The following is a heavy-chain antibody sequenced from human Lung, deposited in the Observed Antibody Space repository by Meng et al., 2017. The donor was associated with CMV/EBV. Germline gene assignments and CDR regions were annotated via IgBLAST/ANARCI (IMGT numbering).Heavy chain of an antibody. J-gene: IGHJ6*02. D-gene: IGHD2-2*02. V-gene: IGHV3-33*06. Sequence: GESLKISCAASGFTFSSYGMHWVRQAPGKGLEWVAVIWYDGSNKYYADSVKGRFTISRDNSKNTLYLQMNSLRAEDTAVYYCAKDGGIVAVPAAIRAYGMDVWGQGTTVTVSS. CDR1: GFTFSSYG. CDR2: IWYDGSNK. CDR3: AKDGGIVAVPAAIRAYGMDV.